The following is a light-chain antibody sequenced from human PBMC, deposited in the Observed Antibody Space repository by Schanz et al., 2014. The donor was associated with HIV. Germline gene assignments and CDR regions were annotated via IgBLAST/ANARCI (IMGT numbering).Light chain of an antibody. CDR1: QSISGW. V-gene: IGKV1-5*03. CDR2: KAS. J-gene: IGKJ4*01. Sequence: DIQLTQSPSFLSASVGDRVTITCRASQSISGWLAWYQQKPGKAPNLLIYKASSLESGVPSRFSGSGSGTEFTLTISSLQPDDFATYYCQQYDSYSLTFGGGTKVEIK. CDR3: QQYDSYSLT.